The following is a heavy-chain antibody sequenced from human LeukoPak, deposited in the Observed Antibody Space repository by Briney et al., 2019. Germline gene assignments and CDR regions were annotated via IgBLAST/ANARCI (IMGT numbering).Heavy chain of an antibody. J-gene: IGHJ3*02. Sequence: PGGSLRLSCAASGFTFSSYEMNWLRQAPGKGLEWISYISISGSTIYYADSVKGRFTISRDNAKNSLYLQMNSLRVEDTAVYYCAREGLWGAARDAFDIWGQGTMVTVSS. CDR1: GFTFSSYE. CDR2: ISISGSTI. V-gene: IGHV3-48*03. D-gene: IGHD6-6*01. CDR3: AREGLWGAARDAFDI.